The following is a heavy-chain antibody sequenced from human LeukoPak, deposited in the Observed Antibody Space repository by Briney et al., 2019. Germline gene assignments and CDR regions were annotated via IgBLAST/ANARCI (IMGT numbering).Heavy chain of an antibody. CDR2: ISAYNGNT. CDR1: GYTFTSYG. Sequence: ASVKVSCKASGYTFTSYGISWVRQAPGQGLEWMGWISAYNGNTNYAQTLQGRVTMTTDTSKSTAYMELKSLRADDTAVYYCARGGIGQQLENWGQGTLVTVAS. V-gene: IGHV1-18*01. D-gene: IGHD6-13*01. CDR3: ARGGIGQQLEN. J-gene: IGHJ4*02.